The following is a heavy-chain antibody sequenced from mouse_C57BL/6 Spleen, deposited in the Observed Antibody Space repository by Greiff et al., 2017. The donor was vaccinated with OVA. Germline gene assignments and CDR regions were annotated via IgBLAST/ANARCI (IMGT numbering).Heavy chain of an antibody. CDR3: ARYGYYYGFAY. CDR1: GFTFTDYY. J-gene: IGHJ3*01. V-gene: IGHV7-3*01. CDR2: IRNKANGYTT. Sequence: EVKLVESGGGLVQPGGSLSLSCAASGFTFTDYYMSWVRQPPGKALEWLGFIRNKANGYTTEYSASVKGRFTISRDNSQSSLYLQMNALRAEDSATYYCARYGYYYGFAYWGQGTLVTVSA. D-gene: IGHD1-1*01.